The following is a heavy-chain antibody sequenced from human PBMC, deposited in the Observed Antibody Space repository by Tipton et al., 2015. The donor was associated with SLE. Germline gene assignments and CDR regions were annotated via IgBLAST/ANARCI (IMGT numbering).Heavy chain of an antibody. CDR2: SGST. CDR3: ARGDENCTGAVCYVS. V-gene: IGHV4-59*11. D-gene: IGHD2-8*02. Sequence: TLSLTCTVSGASISSQYWSWIRQPPGKGLEWIGYSGSTNYNPSLKSRVTISVDTSRNQFSLKLSSVTAADTAVYYCARGDENCTGAVCYVSWGQGTLVTVSS. J-gene: IGHJ5*02. CDR1: GASISSQY.